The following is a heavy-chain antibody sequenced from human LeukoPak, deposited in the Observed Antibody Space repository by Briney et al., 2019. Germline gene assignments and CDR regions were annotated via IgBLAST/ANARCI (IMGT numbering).Heavy chain of an antibody. CDR1: GGSINNYY. Sequence: PSETLSLTCTVSGGSINNYYWSWLRQPPGKGLEWVGYIYYSGTTKYNASLSSRLTISVDTSKNQFSLNLTSVTAADAAVYYCAREGIRGSYSTDWGQGTLVSVSS. CDR2: IYYSGTT. V-gene: IGHV4-59*01. J-gene: IGHJ1*01. D-gene: IGHD1-26*01. CDR3: AREGIRGSYSTD.